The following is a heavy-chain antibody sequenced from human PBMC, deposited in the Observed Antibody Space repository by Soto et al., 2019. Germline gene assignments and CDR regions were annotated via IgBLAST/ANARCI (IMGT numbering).Heavy chain of an antibody. J-gene: IGHJ6*02. V-gene: IGHV1-2*04. CDR2: INPKSGGT. D-gene: IGHD2-8*01. Sequence: AAVKVSCKASGYSFTDYHIHWVRQAPGQGLEWLGRINPKSGGTSTAQKFQGWVTMTTDTSISTASMELTRLTSDDTAIYYCARGDSTDCSNGVCSFFYNHDMDVWGQGTTVTV. CDR3: ARGDSTDCSNGVCSFFYNHDMDV. CDR1: GYSFTDYH.